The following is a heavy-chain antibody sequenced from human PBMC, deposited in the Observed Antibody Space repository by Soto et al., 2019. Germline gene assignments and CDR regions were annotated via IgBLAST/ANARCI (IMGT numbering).Heavy chain of an antibody. CDR1: GGSISSGGYS. CDR2: IYLSGST. Sequence: SETLSLTCAVSGGSISSGGYSWSWIRQPPVKGLEWIGYIYLSGSTNYNPSLKSRVTISVDKSKNQFSLKLSSVTAADTAVYYCARALHGDYFDYWGQGTLVTVSS. CDR3: ARALHGDYFDY. J-gene: IGHJ4*02. V-gene: IGHV4-30-2*01. D-gene: IGHD4-17*01.